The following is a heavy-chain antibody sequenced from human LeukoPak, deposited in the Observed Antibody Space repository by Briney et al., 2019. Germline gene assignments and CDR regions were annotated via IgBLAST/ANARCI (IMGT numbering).Heavy chain of an antibody. V-gene: IGHV3-23*01. Sequence: GGSLRLSCAASGFTFSSYSMNWVRQAPGKGLEWVSAISGSGGSTYYADSVKGRFTISRDNSKNTLYLQMNSLRAEDTAAYYCASLRVGDYGFDYWGQGTLVTVSS. D-gene: IGHD4-17*01. CDR2: ISGSGGST. CDR1: GFTFSSYS. CDR3: ASLRVGDYGFDY. J-gene: IGHJ4*02.